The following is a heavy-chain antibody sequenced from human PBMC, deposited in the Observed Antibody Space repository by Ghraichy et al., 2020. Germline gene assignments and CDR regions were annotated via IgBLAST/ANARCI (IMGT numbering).Heavy chain of an antibody. CDR2: INSDGTST. J-gene: IGHJ4*02. D-gene: IGHD3-10*01. CDR1: GFTFSSYW. V-gene: IGHV3-74*01. Sequence: GGSLRLSCTASGFTFSSYWMHWVRQAPGKGLVWVSLINSDGTSTTYADSVKGRFTISRDNAKNTLYLQRNSLRVEDTAVYYCASRATNGIGDWWGQGTLVTVSS. CDR3: ASRATNGIGDW.